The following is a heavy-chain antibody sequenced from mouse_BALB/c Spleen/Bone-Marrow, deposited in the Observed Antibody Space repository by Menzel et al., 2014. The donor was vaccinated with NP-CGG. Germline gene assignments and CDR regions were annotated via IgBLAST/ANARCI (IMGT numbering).Heavy chain of an antibody. D-gene: IGHD2-4*01. V-gene: IGHV1-14*01. Sequence: EVQLQQSGPELVKPGASVRVSCKASGYTFTNFVIYWVKQRPGQGLEWIGYVNPYNDGTKYNEMFKGKATLTSDKSSTTAYMELSSLTSEDSAVYYCARTMIYFYAMDYWVQGTSGTVSS. J-gene: IGHJ4*01. CDR2: VNPYNDGT. CDR3: ARTMIYFYAMDY. CDR1: GYTFTNFV.